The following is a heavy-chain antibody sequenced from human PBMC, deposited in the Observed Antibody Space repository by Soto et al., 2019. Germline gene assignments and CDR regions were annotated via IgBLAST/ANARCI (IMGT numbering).Heavy chain of an antibody. J-gene: IGHJ6*04. CDR2: IYSGGST. Sequence: GGSLRLSCAASGFTVSSNYMSWVRQAPGKGLEWVSVIYSGGSTYYADSVKGRFTISRHNSKNTLYLQMNSLRAEDTAVYYCASSIGNAWLLPDAMDVWGKGTTVTVSS. CDR3: ASSIGNAWLLPDAMDV. D-gene: IGHD3-22*01. V-gene: IGHV3-53*04. CDR1: GFTVSSNY.